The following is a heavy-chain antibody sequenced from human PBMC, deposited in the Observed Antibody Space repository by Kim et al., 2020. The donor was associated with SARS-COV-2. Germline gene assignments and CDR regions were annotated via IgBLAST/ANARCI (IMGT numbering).Heavy chain of an antibody. Sequence: SETLSLTCTVSGGSISSYYWSWIRQPPGKGLEWIGYIYYSGSTNYNPSLKSRVTISVDTTKNQFSLKLSSVTAADTAVYYCARVGPGGPIYSRSWILDSWYLDYWGQGTLVTVSS. CDR2: IYYSGST. CDR3: ARVGPGGPIYSRSWILDSWYLDY. J-gene: IGHJ4*02. V-gene: IGHV4-59*01. D-gene: IGHD6-13*01. CDR1: GGSISSYY.